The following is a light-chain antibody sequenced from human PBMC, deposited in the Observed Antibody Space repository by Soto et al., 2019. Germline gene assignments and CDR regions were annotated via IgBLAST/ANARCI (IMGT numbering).Light chain of an antibody. V-gene: IGKV1-33*01. CDR1: QDIKHY. CDR2: DAS. CDR3: QQHKNIPLT. J-gene: IGKJ4*01. Sequence: DIQMTQSPASLSASVGDRVTITCQASQDIKHYLNWYQQKPGKAPKLLIYDASNLKPGVPFRFSGRGTGTDFTFTMSSLQPEDTGTYYCQQHKNIPLTFGGGTRVEV.